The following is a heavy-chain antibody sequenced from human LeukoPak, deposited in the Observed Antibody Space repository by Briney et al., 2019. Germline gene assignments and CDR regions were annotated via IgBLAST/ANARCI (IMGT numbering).Heavy chain of an antibody. D-gene: IGHD3-22*01. V-gene: IGHV3-30*03. Sequence: PGGSLRLSCAASGFTFSSYGMHWVRQAPGKGLEWVAVISYDGSNKYYADSVKGRFIISRDNSKNTLYLQMNSLRAEDTAVYYCAGDGGITMIIVVPNYGMDVWGQGTTVTVSS. CDR1: GFTFSSYG. CDR3: AGDGGITMIIVVPNYGMDV. CDR2: ISYDGSNK. J-gene: IGHJ6*02.